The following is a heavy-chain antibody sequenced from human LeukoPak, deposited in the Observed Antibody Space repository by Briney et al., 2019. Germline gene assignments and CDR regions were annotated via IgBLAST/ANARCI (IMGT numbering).Heavy chain of an antibody. CDR3: ARESKSYDGSGFYHDY. D-gene: IGHD3-22*01. J-gene: IGHJ4*02. V-gene: IGHV4-4*07. CDR2: IYTSGST. Sequence: PSETLSLTCSVSGGSIRNYFWSWIRQPAGKGLEWIGRIYTSGSTDYNPSLRSRVTMSVDTSTNQFSLRLTSMTAADTAVYYCARESKSYDGSGFYHDYWGQGTLVAVSS. CDR1: GGSIRNYF.